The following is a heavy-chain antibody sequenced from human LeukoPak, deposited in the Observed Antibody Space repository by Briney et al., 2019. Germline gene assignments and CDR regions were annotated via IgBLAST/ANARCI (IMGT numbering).Heavy chain of an antibody. CDR2: ISWNSGSI. Sequence: XRSLRLSCAASGFTFXSYGMHWVRQAPGKGLEWVSGISWNSGSIGYADSVKGRFTISRDNAKSSLYLQMNSLRAEDTALYYCAKDIGQWLVRGRAFDIWGQGTMVTVSS. J-gene: IGHJ3*02. CDR3: AKDIGQWLVRGRAFDI. V-gene: IGHV3-9*01. CDR1: GFTFXSYG. D-gene: IGHD6-19*01.